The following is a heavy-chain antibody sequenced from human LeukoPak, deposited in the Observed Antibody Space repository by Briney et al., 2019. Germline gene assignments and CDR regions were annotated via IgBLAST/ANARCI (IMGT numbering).Heavy chain of an antibody. CDR1: GFTFSSYA. D-gene: IGHD6-13*01. V-gene: IGHV3-23*01. CDR3: AKDRIAAAAMGDFQH. J-gene: IGHJ1*01. Sequence: GGSLRLSCAASGFTFSSYAMNWVRQAPGMGLEWVSAISGSDGGTYYADSVKGRFTISRDNSKNTLYLQMNSLRAEDTAVYYCAKDRIAAAAMGDFQHWGQGTLVTVSS. CDR2: ISGSDGGT.